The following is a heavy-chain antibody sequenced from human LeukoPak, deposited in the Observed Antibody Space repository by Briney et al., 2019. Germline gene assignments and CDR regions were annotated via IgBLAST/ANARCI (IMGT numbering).Heavy chain of an antibody. J-gene: IGHJ4*02. V-gene: IGHV3-7*01. CDR1: GFTFISSW. CDR2: IKKDGSQT. Sequence: PGGSLRLSCAASGFTFISSWMTWVRQAPGKGLEWVANIKKDGSQTHYLDSVQGRFTISRDNAKNSLYLQMNSLRVEDTAVYYCARPSYDYVWGSYRHFDYWGQGTLVTVSS. D-gene: IGHD3-16*02. CDR3: ARPSYDYVWGSYRHFDY.